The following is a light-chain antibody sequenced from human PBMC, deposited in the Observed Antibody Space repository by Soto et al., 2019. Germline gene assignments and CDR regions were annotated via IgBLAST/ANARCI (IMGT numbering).Light chain of an antibody. V-gene: IGKV2-28*01. J-gene: IGKJ4*01. CDR2: LAS. CDR3: MHTIETGT. CDR1: QSLLQSNGHNV. Sequence: DFVVTQSPLSLPVTPGEPASISCRSSQSLLQSNGHNVLDWYLQKQGESPQLLMYLASNRAYGVPDRFSGSGSGTELTLKVSRVAAEDVGVYYCMHTIETGTFGGGTKVEIK.